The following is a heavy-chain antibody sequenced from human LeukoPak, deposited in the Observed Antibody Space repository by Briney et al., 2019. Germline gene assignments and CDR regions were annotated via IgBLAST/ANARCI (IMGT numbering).Heavy chain of an antibody. V-gene: IGHV1-2*02. J-gene: IGHJ4*02. D-gene: IGHD6-13*01. Sequence: VASVKVSCKASGYTFTGYYMRWVRQAPGQGLEWMGWINPNSGGTNYAQKFQGRVTMTRDTSISTAYMELSRLRSDDTAVYYCHLIAAAGTDTFDYWGQGTLVTVSS. CDR1: GYTFTGYY. CDR3: HLIAAAGTDTFDY. CDR2: INPNSGGT.